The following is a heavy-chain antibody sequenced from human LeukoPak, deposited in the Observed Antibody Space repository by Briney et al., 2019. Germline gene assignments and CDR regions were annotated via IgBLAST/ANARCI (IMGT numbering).Heavy chain of an antibody. CDR2: INSSGSTI. CDR3: GRDPPYDILSGLMWDY. D-gene: IGHD3-9*01. Sequence: PGESLRLSCAASGFTFSSYEMNWVRQAPGKGLEWVSYINSSGSTIYYADSVKGRFTISSDNAKNSLNLQMNSMRAEATAEYYWGRDPPYDILSGLMWDYWGQGTLVTVSS. J-gene: IGHJ4*02. CDR1: GFTFSSYE. V-gene: IGHV3-48*03.